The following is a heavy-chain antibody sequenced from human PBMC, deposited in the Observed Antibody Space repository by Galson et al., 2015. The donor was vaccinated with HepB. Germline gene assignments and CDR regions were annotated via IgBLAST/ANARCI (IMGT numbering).Heavy chain of an antibody. Sequence: TLSLTCTVSGGSISSGSYYWSWIRQPAGKGLEWIGRIYTSGSTNYNPSLKSRVTISVDTSKNQFSLKLSSVTAADTAVYYCARELVDTAMVTSGWFDPWGQGTLVTVSS. J-gene: IGHJ5*02. D-gene: IGHD5-18*01. CDR1: GGSISSGSYY. V-gene: IGHV4-61*02. CDR3: ARELVDTAMVTSGWFDP. CDR2: IYTSGST.